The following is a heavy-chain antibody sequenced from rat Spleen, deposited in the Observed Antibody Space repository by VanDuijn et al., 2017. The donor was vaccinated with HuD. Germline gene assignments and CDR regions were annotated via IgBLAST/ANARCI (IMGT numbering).Heavy chain of an antibody. CDR3: ARGKIYYHNSSPYEDYFDY. CDR1: GFTFTNYD. CDR2: ISPSGGGT. Sequence: EVHLVDSGGGLVQPGRSLKLSCAASGFTFTNYDMAWVRQAPTKGLEWVASISPSGGGTYYRDSVKGRFTVSRDNTRSTQFLQMDSLRSEDTATYYCARGKIYYHNSSPYEDYFDYWGHGVMVTVSS. J-gene: IGHJ2*01. D-gene: IGHD1-12*03. V-gene: IGHV5S23*01.